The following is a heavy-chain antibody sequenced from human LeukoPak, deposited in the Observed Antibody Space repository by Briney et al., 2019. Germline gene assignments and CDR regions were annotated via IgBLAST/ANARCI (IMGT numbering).Heavy chain of an antibody. CDR3: ASDWSVVVVVAATDDAFDI. J-gene: IGHJ3*02. CDR1: GGTFSSYA. Sequence: SVKVSCKASGGTFSSYAISWVRQAPGQGLEWMGRIIPILGIANYAQKFQGRVTITADKSTSTAYMELSSLRSEDTAVYYCASDWSVVVVVAATDDAFDIWGQGTMVTVSS. D-gene: IGHD2-15*01. CDR2: IIPILGIA. V-gene: IGHV1-69*04.